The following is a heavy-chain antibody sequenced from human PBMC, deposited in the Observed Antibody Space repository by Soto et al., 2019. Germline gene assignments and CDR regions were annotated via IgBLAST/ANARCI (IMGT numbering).Heavy chain of an antibody. J-gene: IGHJ6*03. V-gene: IGHV1-18*01. D-gene: IGHD2-8*01. CDR2: ISAYNGNT. Sequence: GASVKVSCKASGYTFTSYGISWVRQAPGQGLEWMGWISAYNGNTNYAQKLQGRVTMTTDTSTSTAYMELRSLRSDDTAVYYCARALNIVLMVYAPPRYYYYMDVWGKGTTVTVSS. CDR3: ARALNIVLMVYAPPRYYYYMDV. CDR1: GYTFTSYG.